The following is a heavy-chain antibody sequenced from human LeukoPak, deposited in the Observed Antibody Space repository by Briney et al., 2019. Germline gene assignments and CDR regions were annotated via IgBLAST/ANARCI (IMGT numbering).Heavy chain of an antibody. V-gene: IGHV5-10-1*01. J-gene: IGHJ6*02. Sequence: GESLKISCKGSGYSFTSYWISWVRQMPGKGLEWMGRIDPSDSYTNYSTSFQGHVTISADKSISTAYLQWSSLKASDTAMYYCAIKYYYYYGMDVWGQGTTVTVSS. CDR1: GYSFTSYW. CDR3: AIKYYYYYGMDV. CDR2: IDPSDSYT.